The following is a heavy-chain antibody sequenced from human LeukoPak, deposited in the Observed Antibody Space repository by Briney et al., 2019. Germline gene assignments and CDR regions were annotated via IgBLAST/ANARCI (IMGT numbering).Heavy chain of an antibody. V-gene: IGHV3-23*01. J-gene: IGHJ4*02. D-gene: IGHD3-3*01. Sequence: QSGGSLRLSCAASGFTFSSYAMSWVRQAPGKGLEWVSAISGSGGSTYYADSVKGRFTISRDNSKNTLYLQMNSLRAEDTAVYYCAKVPQDYDFWSGYYRGYYFDYWGRGTLVTVSS. CDR2: ISGSGGST. CDR3: AKVPQDYDFWSGYYRGYYFDY. CDR1: GFTFSSYA.